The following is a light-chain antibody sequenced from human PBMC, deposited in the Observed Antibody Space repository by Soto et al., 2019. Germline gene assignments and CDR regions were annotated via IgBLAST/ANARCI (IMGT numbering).Light chain of an antibody. CDR2: GNS. V-gene: IGLV1-40*01. CDR1: SSNIGAGYD. Sequence: QSVLAQPPSVSGAPGRRVTISCTGSSSNIGAGYDVHWYQQLPGTAPKLLIYGNSNRPSGVPDRFSGSKSGTSASLAITGLQAEDEAYYYCQSYDRILSRSPYVSVPRT. CDR3: QSYDRILSRSPYV. J-gene: IGLJ1*01.